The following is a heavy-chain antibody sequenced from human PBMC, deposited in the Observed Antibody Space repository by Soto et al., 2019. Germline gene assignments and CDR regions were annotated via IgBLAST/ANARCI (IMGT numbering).Heavy chain of an antibody. CDR3: ANGGGSYRGGSFDC. D-gene: IGHD3-16*02. V-gene: IGHV3-23*01. CDR1: GFTFSSYA. J-gene: IGHJ4*02. CDR2: ISGRGGNT. Sequence: EVQLLESGGGLVQPGGSLRLSCAASGFTFSSYAMSWVRQAPGKGLEWVSAISGRGGNTYYADSVKGRFTISRDNSKKTVDLRVASPRAEDRARSYCANGGGSYRGGSFDCWGQGTLVTVSS.